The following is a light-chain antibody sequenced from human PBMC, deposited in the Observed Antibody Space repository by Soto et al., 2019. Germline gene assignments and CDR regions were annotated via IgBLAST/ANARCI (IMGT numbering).Light chain of an antibody. V-gene: IGKV1-5*01. CDR2: EAS. CDR3: QQYSDYWT. CDR1: QSITRW. Sequence: DIQMTQSPATLSASVGDRVTITCRASQSITRWLTWYQQKPGKAPKLLIYEASNLQSGVPSRFSGSGSGTEFTLTISSLQPDDLATYYCQQYSDYWTFGQGTKVDIK. J-gene: IGKJ1*01.